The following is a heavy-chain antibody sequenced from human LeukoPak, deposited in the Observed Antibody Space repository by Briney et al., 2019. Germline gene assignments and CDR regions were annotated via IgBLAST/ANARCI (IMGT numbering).Heavy chain of an antibody. J-gene: IGHJ4*02. CDR2: IWFDGTEGPDK. V-gene: IGHV3-33*06. CDR1: GFTFRTFA. D-gene: IGHD6-19*01. Sequence: GGSLRLSCAASGFTFRTFAMDWVRQAPGKGREWVAAIWFDGTEGPDKNYADSVRSRFLISRDDSKNTLFLQMNNLRAEDTAVYYCAKEAGSGWRYFDNWGQGTLVTVSS. CDR3: AKEAGSGWRYFDN.